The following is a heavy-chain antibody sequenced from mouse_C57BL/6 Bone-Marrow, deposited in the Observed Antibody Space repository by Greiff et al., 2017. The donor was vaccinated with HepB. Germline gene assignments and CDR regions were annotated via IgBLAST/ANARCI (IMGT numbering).Heavy chain of an antibody. J-gene: IGHJ2*01. CDR1: GYAFTNYL. CDR3: ERLARGFDY. V-gene: IGHV1-54*01. Sequence: QVQLQQSGAELVRPGTSVKVSCKASGYAFTNYLIEWVKQRPGQGLEWIGVINPGSGGTNYNEKFKGKATLTADKSSSTAYMQLSSLTSEDSAVYFCERLARGFDYWGQGTTLTVSS. CDR2: INPGSGGT.